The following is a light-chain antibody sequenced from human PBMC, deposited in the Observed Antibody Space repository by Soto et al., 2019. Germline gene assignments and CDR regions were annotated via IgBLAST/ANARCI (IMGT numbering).Light chain of an antibody. Sequence: DIQMTQSPSTLSASVGDRVTITCRASQTISSWLAWYQQKPRKAPKLLMYEASRLGSGFPSRVSGSGSGTEFTLIINCLQHDDCATYYCQQHKSYSRTFGKGTNVEVK. CDR1: QTISSW. J-gene: IGKJ1*01. CDR3: QQHKSYSRT. V-gene: IGKV1-5*01. CDR2: EAS.